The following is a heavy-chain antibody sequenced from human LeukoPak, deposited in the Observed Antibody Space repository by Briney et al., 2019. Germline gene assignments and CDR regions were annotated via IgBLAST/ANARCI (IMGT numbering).Heavy chain of an antibody. CDR3: VRVGVVVAATRWTTPRRSYYFDY. V-gene: IGHV4-34*08. CDR1: GGTFSGYY. D-gene: IGHD2-15*01. CDR2: INHSGNT. J-gene: IGHJ4*02. Sequence: PSETLSLTCAVSGGTFSGYYWNWIRQPPGKGLEWVGEINHSGNTNYNPSLKSRVTISVDTSMNQFSLKLSSVTAADTAVYFCVRVGVVVAATRWTTPRRSYYFDYWGQGTLVTVSS.